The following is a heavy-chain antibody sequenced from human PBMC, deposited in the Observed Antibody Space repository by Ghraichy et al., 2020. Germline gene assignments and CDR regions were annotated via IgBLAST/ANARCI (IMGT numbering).Heavy chain of an antibody. CDR3: AREYISVCSWYS. CDR2: IRPDASGA. D-gene: IGHD6-13*01. V-gene: IGHV3-74*01. Sequence: WMNWGRQIPGKGLVWVSRIRPDASGATYADSVKGRFTISRDNAKNTLYLQMNSLRAEDTAVYYCAREYISVCSWYSGGQGTLYTFSS. J-gene: IGHJ4*02. CDR1: W.